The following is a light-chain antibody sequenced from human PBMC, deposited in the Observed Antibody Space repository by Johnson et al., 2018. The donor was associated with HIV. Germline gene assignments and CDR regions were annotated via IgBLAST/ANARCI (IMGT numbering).Light chain of an antibody. J-gene: IGLJ1*01. V-gene: IGLV1-51*02. Sequence: QSVLTQPPSVSAAPGQKVTISCSGSSSNIGNNYVSWYQQLPGTAPKLLIYENNKRPSGIPDRFSRSKSGTSATLGITGLQTGDEADYYCGTWDSSLSAYVFGTGTKVTVL. CDR1: SSNIGNNY. CDR2: ENN. CDR3: GTWDSSLSAYV.